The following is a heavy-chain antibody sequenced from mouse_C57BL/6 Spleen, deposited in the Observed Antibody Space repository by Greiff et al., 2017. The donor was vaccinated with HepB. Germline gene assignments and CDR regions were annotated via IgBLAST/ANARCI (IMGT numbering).Heavy chain of an antibody. CDR2: INPYNGGT. V-gene: IGHV1-19*01. J-gene: IGHJ1*03. CDR3: ARGVVATDWYFDV. CDR1: GYTFTDYY. D-gene: IGHD1-1*01. Sequence: EVQLQQSGPVLVKPGASVKMSCKASGYTFTDYYMNWVKQSHGKSLEWIGVINPYNGGTSYNQKFKGKATLTVDKSSSTAYMELNSLTAEDSAVYYCARGVVATDWYFDVWGTGTTVTVSS.